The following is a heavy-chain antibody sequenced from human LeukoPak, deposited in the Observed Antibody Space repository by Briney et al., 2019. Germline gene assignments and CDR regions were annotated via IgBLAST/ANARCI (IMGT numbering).Heavy chain of an antibody. Sequence: SETLSLTCTVSGGSISTSNYYWGWIRQPPGKGLEWIGEINHSGSTNYNPSLKSRVTISVDTSKNQFSLKLSSVTAADTAVYYCARKGVVRTFDYWGQGTLVTVSS. D-gene: IGHD3-22*01. CDR1: GGSISTSNYY. CDR3: ARKGVVRTFDY. CDR2: INHSGST. J-gene: IGHJ4*02. V-gene: IGHV4-39*07.